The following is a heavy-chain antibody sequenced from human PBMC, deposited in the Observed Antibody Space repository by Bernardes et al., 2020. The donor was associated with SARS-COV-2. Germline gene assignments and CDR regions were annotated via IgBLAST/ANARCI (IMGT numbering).Heavy chain of an antibody. CDR1: GFTFSNYW. J-gene: IGHJ6*02. V-gene: IGHV3-7*01. CDR3: ARDGLHVRFLEWLPEYYYGMDV. Sequence: GGSLRVCCAASGFTFSNYWTSWVRQAPGKGLEWVANINKDGKKTDYVDSVKGRFTISRDNAKNSLYLQMNSLRAEDTAVYYCARDGLHVRFLEWLPEYYYGMDVWGQGTTVTVSS. CDR2: INKDGKKT. D-gene: IGHD3-3*01.